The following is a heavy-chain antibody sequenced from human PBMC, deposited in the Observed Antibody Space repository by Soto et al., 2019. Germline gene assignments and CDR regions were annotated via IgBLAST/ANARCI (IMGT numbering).Heavy chain of an antibody. J-gene: IGHJ4*02. Sequence: GGSLRLSGAASGFTFSNYCMSWVRQAPGKGLEWVSGIRSFGSTTYYADSVKGRFTISRDNSKNRLLLQMNSLRAEDTAVYYCARSTRGFSSGKIDSFGRGTLVTFSS. CDR3: ARSTRGFSSGKIDS. V-gene: IGHV3-23*01. D-gene: IGHD5-18*01. CDR2: IRSFGSTT. CDR1: GFTFSNYC.